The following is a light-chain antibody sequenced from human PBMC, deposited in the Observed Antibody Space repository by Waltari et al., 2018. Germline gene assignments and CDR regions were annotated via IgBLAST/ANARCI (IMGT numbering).Light chain of an antibody. CDR3: QQGYMPPRP. Sequence: DIQMTQSPSSLSASVGDRVTITCRASQSVRNFLNWYQQEPGKAPKLLIYATSSLQTGVPSRFSGSASGTDFTLSISSLQPEDFAIYFSQQGYMPPRPFGQGTNVEIK. V-gene: IGKV1-39*01. CDR2: ATS. J-gene: IGKJ1*01. CDR1: QSVRNF.